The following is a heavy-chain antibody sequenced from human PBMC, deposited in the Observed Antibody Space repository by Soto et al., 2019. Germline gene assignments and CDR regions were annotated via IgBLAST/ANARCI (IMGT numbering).Heavy chain of an antibody. V-gene: IGHV1-18*01. CDR1: GYTFTNYG. J-gene: IGHJ3*02. D-gene: IGHD2-8*01. Sequence: QLQLVQSGAEVKKPGASVKVSCKASGYTFTNYGISWVRQAPGQGREWMGWISGYDDNTNYSQELQGRVTMTTDTSTNTDYMELRSLTSDDTAVYYCARAHRTDVYALDTWGQGTMVTVPS. CDR3: ARAHRTDVYALDT. CDR2: ISGYDDNT.